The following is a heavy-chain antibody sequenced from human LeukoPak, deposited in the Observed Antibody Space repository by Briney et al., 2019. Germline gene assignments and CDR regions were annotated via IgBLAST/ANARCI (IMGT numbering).Heavy chain of an antibody. CDR2: INYSGRT. Sequence: SETLSLTCTVSGGYISSFYWTWIRQPPGKGLEWIGYINYSGRTNYNPSLQSRVTISVDTSENQFSLRPSSVTAADTAVYYCARASDSTVTTPLDYWGQGTLVTVSS. D-gene: IGHD4-17*01. J-gene: IGHJ4*02. CDR3: ARASDSTVTTPLDY. V-gene: IGHV4-59*01. CDR1: GGYISSFY.